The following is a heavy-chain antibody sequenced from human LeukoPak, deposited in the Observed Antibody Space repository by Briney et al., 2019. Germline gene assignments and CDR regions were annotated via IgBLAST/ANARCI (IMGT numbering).Heavy chain of an antibody. D-gene: IGHD3-10*01. CDR2: ISSSGSTI. CDR3: ARTYGSGNWFDP. Sequence: PGGSLRLSCAASGFTFSSYEMNWVRQAPGKGLEWVSYISSSGSTIYYADSVKGRFTISRDNAKNSLYLQMNSLRAEDTAVYHCARTYGSGNWFDPWGQGTLVTVSS. CDR1: GFTFSSYE. J-gene: IGHJ5*02. V-gene: IGHV3-48*03.